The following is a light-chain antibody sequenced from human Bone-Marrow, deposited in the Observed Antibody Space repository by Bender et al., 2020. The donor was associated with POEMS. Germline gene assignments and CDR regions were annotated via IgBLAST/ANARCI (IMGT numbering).Light chain of an antibody. CDR1: SGHSRHA. CDR2: VDSDGSH. V-gene: IGLV4-69*01. CDR3: QTWGTGFWV. J-gene: IGLJ3*02. Sequence: QLVLTQSPSASASLGASVKLTCTLSSGHSRHAIAWHQQQPEKGPRYLMKVDSDGSHSKGDGIPDRFSGSSSGAERYLTISSLQSEDEADYYCQTWGTGFWVFGGGTKLTVL.